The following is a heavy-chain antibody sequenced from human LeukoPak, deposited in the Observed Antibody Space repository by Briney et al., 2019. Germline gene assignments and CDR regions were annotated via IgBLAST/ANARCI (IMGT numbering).Heavy chain of an antibody. Sequence: GGSLRLSCAASGFTFSNYAMTWVRQAPGKGLEWVSTVGGSGGNTYYADSVKGRFTISRDNSRTTLYLQMNSLRAEDTAVYYCAKVPLSGSYYYFDSWGQGTLVTVSS. J-gene: IGHJ4*02. D-gene: IGHD1-26*01. CDR3: AKVPLSGSYYYFDS. CDR2: VGGSGGNT. V-gene: IGHV3-23*01. CDR1: GFTFSNYA.